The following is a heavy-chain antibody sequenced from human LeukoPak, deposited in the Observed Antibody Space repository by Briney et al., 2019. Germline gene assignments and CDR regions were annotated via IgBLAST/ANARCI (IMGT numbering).Heavy chain of an antibody. D-gene: IGHD4-11*01. V-gene: IGHV3-7*01. J-gene: IGHJ3*02. Sequence: GGSLRLSCAASGFTFSNYWMSWVRQAPGKGLKWVANIKQDGSEKYYVNSVKGRFTISRDNAKNSLYLQMNSLRAKDTAVYYCARSTRIWGQGTMVTVSS. CDR3: ARSTRI. CDR2: IKQDGSEK. CDR1: GFTFSNYW.